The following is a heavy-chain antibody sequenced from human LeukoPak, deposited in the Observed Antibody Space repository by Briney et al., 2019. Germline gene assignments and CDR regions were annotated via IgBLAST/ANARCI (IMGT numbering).Heavy chain of an antibody. CDR2: ISSSGSTI. V-gene: IGHV3-11*01. J-gene: IGHJ4*02. Sequence: GGSLRLSCAASGFTFSDYYMSRIRQTPGKGLEWVSYISSSGSTIYYADSVKGRFTISRDNAKNSLYLQMNSLRAEDTAVYYCAKAFPIAVAGPGYYFGYWGQGTLVTVSS. D-gene: IGHD6-19*01. CDR3: AKAFPIAVAGPGYYFGY. CDR1: GFTFSDYY.